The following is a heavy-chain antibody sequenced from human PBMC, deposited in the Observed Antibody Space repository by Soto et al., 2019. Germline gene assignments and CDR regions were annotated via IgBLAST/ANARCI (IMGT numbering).Heavy chain of an antibody. CDR1: GGTFSSYA. J-gene: IGHJ5*02. V-gene: IGHV1-69*06. CDR3: ARGLLGSSWYLEVGWFDP. D-gene: IGHD6-13*01. CDR2: IIPIFGTA. Sequence: QVQLVQSGAEVKKPGSSVKVSCKASGGTFSSYAISWVRQAPGQGLEWMGGIIPIFGTANYAQKFQGRVKITADKSTSTAYMELSSLRSEDTAVYYCARGLLGSSWYLEVGWFDPWGQGTLVTVSS.